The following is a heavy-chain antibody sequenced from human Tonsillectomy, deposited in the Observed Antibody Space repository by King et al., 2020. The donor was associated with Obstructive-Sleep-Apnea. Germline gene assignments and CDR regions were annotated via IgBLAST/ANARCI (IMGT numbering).Heavy chain of an antibody. J-gene: IGHJ4*02. CDR1: GFNFKNFG. D-gene: IGHD1-26*01. CDR3: AKDKDIPGAPMGYFDS. Sequence: VQLVESGGGVVQPGKSLRLSCAASGFNFKNFGTHWVRQAPGKGLGWVGHISYDGLHTWVVDSVKGRFTVSRDNSKNTLYLQLNNLRADDTAVYYCAKDKDIPGAPMGYFDSWGQGILVTVSS. V-gene: IGHV3-30*18. CDR2: ISYDGLHT.